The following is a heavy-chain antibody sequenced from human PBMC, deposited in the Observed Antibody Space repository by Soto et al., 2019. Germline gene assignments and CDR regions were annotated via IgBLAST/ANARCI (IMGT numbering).Heavy chain of an antibody. Sequence: ASVKVSCKASGYTFTSYGISWVRQAPGQGLEWMGWISAYNGNTNYAQKLQGRVTMTTDTSTSTAYMELRSLRSDDTAVYYCARRVPRRENYYGSGNSLGHYYYYMDVWGKGTTVTVSS. CDR2: ISAYNGNT. D-gene: IGHD3-10*01. J-gene: IGHJ6*03. CDR3: ARRVPRRENYYGSGNSLGHYYYYMDV. CDR1: GYTFTSYG. V-gene: IGHV1-18*01.